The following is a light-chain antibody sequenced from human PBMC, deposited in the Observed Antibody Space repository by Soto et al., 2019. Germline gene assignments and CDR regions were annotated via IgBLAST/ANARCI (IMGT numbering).Light chain of an antibody. Sequence: EIVLTQSPGTLSLSPGERATLSCRASQSVSSCYLAWYQQKPGQAPRLLIYGASSRATGIPDRFSGSGSGTDFSLTISRLEPEDVAVYYCQQYGSSPTWTFGQGTKVEIK. CDR1: QSVSSCY. V-gene: IGKV3-20*01. CDR2: GAS. J-gene: IGKJ1*01. CDR3: QQYGSSPTWT.